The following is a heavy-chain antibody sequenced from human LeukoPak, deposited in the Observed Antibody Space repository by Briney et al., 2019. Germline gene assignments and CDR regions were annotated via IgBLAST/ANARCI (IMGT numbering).Heavy chain of an antibody. V-gene: IGHV3-53*01. CDR3: AKDDDFWSGYLYFDY. Sequence: GGSLRLSCAASGFTVSSNYMSWVRQAPGKGLEWVSVIYSGGSTYYADSVKGRFTISRDNSKNTLYLQMNSLRAEDTAVYYCAKDDDFWSGYLYFDYWGQGTLVTVSS. CDR2: IYSGGST. D-gene: IGHD3-3*01. CDR1: GFTVSSNY. J-gene: IGHJ4*02.